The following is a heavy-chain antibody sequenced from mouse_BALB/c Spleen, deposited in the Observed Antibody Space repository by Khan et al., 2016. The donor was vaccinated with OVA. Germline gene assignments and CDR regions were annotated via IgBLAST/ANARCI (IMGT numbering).Heavy chain of an antibody. CDR1: SYSITSDYA. D-gene: IGHD2-3*01. V-gene: IGHV3-2*02. CDR2: INYSGST. Sequence: VQLKQSGPGLVKPSQSLSLTCTVTSYSITSDYAWNWIRQLPGNKLEWMGYINYSGSTNYNPALKSRISITRDTSKNQFFLQLNSVTTADTATYYCARDGSRYNYAMDYWGQGTSVTVSS. J-gene: IGHJ4*01. CDR3: ARDGSRYNYAMDY.